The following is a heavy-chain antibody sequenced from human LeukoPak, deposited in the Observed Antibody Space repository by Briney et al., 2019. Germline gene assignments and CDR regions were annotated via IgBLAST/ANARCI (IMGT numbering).Heavy chain of an antibody. CDR1: GYTFTSYD. V-gene: IGHV1-8*03. J-gene: IGHJ6*03. Sequence: ASVKVSCKASGYTFTSYDINWVRQATGQGLEWMGWVNPNSGNTGYAQKVQGRVTITRNTSINTAYMELSSLKSEDTAVYYCAREVQAYDFWSTDYYMDVWGKGTTVTVSS. CDR3: AREVQAYDFWSTDYYMDV. CDR2: VNPNSGNT. D-gene: IGHD3-3*01.